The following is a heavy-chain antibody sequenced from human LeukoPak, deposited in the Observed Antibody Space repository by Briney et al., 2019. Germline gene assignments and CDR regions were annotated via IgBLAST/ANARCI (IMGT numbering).Heavy chain of an antibody. CDR1: GFTFSSYW. CDR2: IKQDASEK. Sequence: GGSLRLSCAASGFTFSSYWMSWFRQAPGKGREGLANIKQDASEKYKVDSVKGRITIARDNGNSSLYLQINRLNAEDTGVCYCATGFYGMDVWGKGSTVTVSS. CDR3: ATGFYGMDV. J-gene: IGHJ6*04. V-gene: IGHV3-7*03. D-gene: IGHD3-9*01.